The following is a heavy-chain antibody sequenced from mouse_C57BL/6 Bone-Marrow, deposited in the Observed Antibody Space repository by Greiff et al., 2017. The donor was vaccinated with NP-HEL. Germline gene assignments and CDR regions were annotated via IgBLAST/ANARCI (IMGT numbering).Heavy chain of an antibody. CDR3: SRESNSKLYCYDMDY. D-gene: IGHD2-5*01. CDR1: GYTFTSYW. V-gene: IGHV1-64*01. J-gene: IGHJ4*01. Sequence: QVQLQQPGAELVKPGASVKLSCKASGYTFTSYWMHWVQQRPGQGLEWIGMINPNSGSTNYNEKFKSKATLTVDKSSSTAYMQLSSLTSEDSAVYDGSRESNSKLYCYDMDYWGQGTTLTVSS. CDR2: INPNSGST.